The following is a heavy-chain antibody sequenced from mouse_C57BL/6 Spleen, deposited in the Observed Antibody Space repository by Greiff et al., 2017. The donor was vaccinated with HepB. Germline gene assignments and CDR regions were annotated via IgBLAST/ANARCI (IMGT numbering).Heavy chain of an antibody. J-gene: IGHJ2*01. CDR1: GYTFTSYG. V-gene: IGHV1-81*01. CDR3: ARGEDYPYYFDY. CDR2: IYPRSGNT. Sequence: LQESGAELARPGASVKLSCKASGYTFTSYGISWVKQRTGQGLEWIGEIYPRSGNTYYNEKFKGKATLTADKSSSTAYMELRSLTSEDSAVYFCARGEDYPYYFDYWGQGTTLTVSS. D-gene: IGHD5-5*01.